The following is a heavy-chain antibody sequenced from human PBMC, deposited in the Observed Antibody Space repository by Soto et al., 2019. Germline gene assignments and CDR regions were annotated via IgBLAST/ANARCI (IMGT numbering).Heavy chain of an antibody. CDR2: IYYTGKT. J-gene: IGHJ5*02. CDR1: GDYIHVGGYY. CDR3: GRDLTSNANCIDP. Sequence: PSETLSLTCSVSGDYIHVGGYYWTWIRQRPGKGLEWMGYIYYTGKTYYNPSLESRLTMLVDRSKNQFSLRLTSVTAADTAVYFCGRDLTSNANCIDPWGQGTLVTVSS. V-gene: IGHV4-30-4*01. D-gene: IGHD2-2*01.